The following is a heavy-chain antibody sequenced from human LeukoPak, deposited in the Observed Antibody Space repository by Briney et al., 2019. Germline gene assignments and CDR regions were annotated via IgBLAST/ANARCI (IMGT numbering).Heavy chain of an antibody. CDR2: TYYSGST. Sequence: SETLSLTCNVSGGSISSTSYYWDWIRQPPGKGLEWIGSTYYSGSTYNNPSLKSRVTISVDTSKNQFSLRLSSVTAADTAVYYCARSNWNVPFDYWGQGTLVTVSS. CDR3: ARSNWNVPFDY. J-gene: IGHJ4*02. D-gene: IGHD1-20*01. V-gene: IGHV4-39*01. CDR1: GGSISSTSYY.